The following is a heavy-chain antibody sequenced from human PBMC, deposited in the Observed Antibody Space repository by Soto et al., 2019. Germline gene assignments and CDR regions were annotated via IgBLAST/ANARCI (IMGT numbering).Heavy chain of an antibody. CDR1: GGSISSYY. V-gene: IGHV4-59*12. J-gene: IGHJ4*02. CDR3: ARVPDY. CDR2: IYHSGSP. Sequence: SETLSLTCTVSGGSISSYYWSWIRQPPGKGLEWIGYIYHSGSPYYNPSLKSRVTISVDRSKNQSSLKLSSVTAADTAVYYCARVPDYWGQGTLVTVAS.